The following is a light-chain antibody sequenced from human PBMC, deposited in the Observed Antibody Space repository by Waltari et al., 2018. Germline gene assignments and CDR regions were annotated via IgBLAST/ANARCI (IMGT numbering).Light chain of an antibody. CDR2: DVS. CDR3: SSYISSSTLEL. V-gene: IGLV2-14*03. J-gene: IGLJ2*01. Sequence: QSALTQPASVSGSPGQSITISCTGTSSDVGGYNYVSWYQQHPGKAPKLMIYDVSNRPSGVSNRFSGSKSGNTASLTISVLQAEDEAEYYCSSYISSSTLELFGGGTSLTVL. CDR1: SSDVGGYNY.